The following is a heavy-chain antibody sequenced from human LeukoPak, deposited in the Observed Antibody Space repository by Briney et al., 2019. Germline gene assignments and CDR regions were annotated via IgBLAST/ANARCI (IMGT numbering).Heavy chain of an antibody. CDR3: ARLFCDSAACATSLEFWRHWFDP. V-gene: IGHV5-51*01. CDR2: IYPHNSNM. D-gene: IGHD3-3*01. CDR1: GYNFGGHW. Sequence: GESLKISCKGSGYNFGGHWVVWVRQVPGKDLEWMGIIYPHNSNMKYSSAFEGHVTMSVDKSVSTAYLQWSSLKASDTAMCYCARLFCDSAACATSLEFWRHWFDPWGQGTLVTVSS. J-gene: IGHJ5*02.